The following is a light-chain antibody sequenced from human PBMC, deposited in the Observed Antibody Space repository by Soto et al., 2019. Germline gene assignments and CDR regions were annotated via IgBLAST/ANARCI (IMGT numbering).Light chain of an antibody. V-gene: IGKV1-33*01. CDR1: QDISNY. J-gene: IGKJ1*01. CDR3: QQYDNCPRT. CDR2: DAS. Sequence: QSPASLSTFLLDVVPITCQASQDISNYLDWYQQKPGKAPKLLIYDASNWETGIPSRFSGSGSGTDFTFTISSLEPDDIATYYCQQYDNCPRTFGQGTKVDIK.